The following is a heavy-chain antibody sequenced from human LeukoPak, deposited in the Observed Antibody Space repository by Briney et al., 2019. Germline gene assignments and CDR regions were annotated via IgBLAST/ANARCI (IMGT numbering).Heavy chain of an antibody. CDR2: IRGGGGST. J-gene: IGHJ4*02. Sequence: PGGSLRLSWAASGFTVSRNGMGWVRQARGKGLEFGSVIRGGGGSTYCAYCVKGRFTLYRANSKHTLHLKMNSLRAEDTAVDYSAKEDYWGQGTLVPVSS. V-gene: IGHV3-23*01. CDR3: AKEDY. CDR1: GFTVSRNG.